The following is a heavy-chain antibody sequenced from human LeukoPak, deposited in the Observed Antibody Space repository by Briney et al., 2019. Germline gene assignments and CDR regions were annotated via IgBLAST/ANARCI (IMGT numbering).Heavy chain of an antibody. CDR3: ARGSGFGELGSSKFDP. CDR1: GGSISSGSYY. J-gene: IGHJ5*02. D-gene: IGHD3-10*01. CDR2: IYTSGST. Sequence: SETLSLNCTVSGGSISSGSYYRRWIRQPAGKGLEWIARIYTSGSTNYNHSLKSRVTISVDTSKNQLSLKLSSVTAADTAVYYCARGSGFGELGSSKFDPWGQGTLVTVPS. V-gene: IGHV4-61*02.